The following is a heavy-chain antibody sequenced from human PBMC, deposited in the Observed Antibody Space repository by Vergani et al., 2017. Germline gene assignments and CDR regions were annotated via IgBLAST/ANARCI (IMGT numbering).Heavy chain of an antibody. CDR3: ARDLVYYDDSSYTGGGNCDY. CDR2: ISYDGSNK. Sequence: QVQLVESGGGVVHPGRSLRLPCAASGFTFSSYAMHWVRQAPGKALGWVAVISYDGSNKYYEDYVKGRFTSSRNNSKNTLYLQMNSLRAEDTAVYYCARDLVYYDDSSYTGGGNCDYWGQGTLVTVSS. CDR1: GFTFSSYA. V-gene: IGHV3-30-3*01. J-gene: IGHJ4*02. D-gene: IGHD3-22*01.